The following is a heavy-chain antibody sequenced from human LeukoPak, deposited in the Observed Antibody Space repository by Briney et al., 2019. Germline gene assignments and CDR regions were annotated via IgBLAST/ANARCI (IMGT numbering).Heavy chain of an antibody. Sequence: GGSLRLSCAASGFTFSSYGMHWVRRAPGKGLEWVAVISYDGSNKYYADSVKGRFTISRDNSKNTLYLQMNSLRAEDTAVYYCAGSSYFDYWGQGTLVTVSS. V-gene: IGHV3-30*03. CDR1: GFTFSSYG. CDR2: ISYDGSNK. CDR3: AGSSYFDY. J-gene: IGHJ4*02.